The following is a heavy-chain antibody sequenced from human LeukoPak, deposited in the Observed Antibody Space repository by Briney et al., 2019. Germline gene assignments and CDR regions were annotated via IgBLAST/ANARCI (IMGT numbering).Heavy chain of an antibody. D-gene: IGHD4-17*01. CDR2: ISGSGGST. J-gene: IGHJ6*03. Sequence: GGSLRLSCAASGFTFSSFGMSSVRQAPGKGLEWVSAISGSGGSTYYADSVKGRFTISRDTARNSLYLQMNSLRAEDTAVYSCARGDYGDYWNYYYMDVWGKGTTVTVSS. V-gene: IGHV3-23*01. CDR1: GFTFSSFG. CDR3: ARGDYGDYWNYYYMDV.